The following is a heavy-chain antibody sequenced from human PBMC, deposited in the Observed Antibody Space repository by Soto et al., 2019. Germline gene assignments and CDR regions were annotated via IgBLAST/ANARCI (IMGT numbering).Heavy chain of an antibody. Sequence: ASVKVSCKASGGTFSSYAISWVRQAPGQGLEWLGGIIPIFGTANYAQKFQGRVTITADESTSTAYMELSSLRSEDTAVYYCASMGGGYYDSSGYYYDGLDIWGQGTMVTVSS. D-gene: IGHD3-22*01. V-gene: IGHV1-69*13. CDR2: IIPIFGTA. J-gene: IGHJ3*02. CDR1: GGTFSSYA. CDR3: ASMGGGYYDSSGYYYDGLDI.